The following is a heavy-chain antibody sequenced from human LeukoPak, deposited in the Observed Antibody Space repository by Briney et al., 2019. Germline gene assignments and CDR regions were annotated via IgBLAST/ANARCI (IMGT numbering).Heavy chain of an antibody. D-gene: IGHD3-10*01. CDR1: GLTFSKAW. CDR3: TGIRGVLCDQSGIDV. CDR2: SKSKIDGGTI. Sequence: GGSLRLSCAASGLTFSKAWMNWVRQAPGKGRKCLGRSKSKIDGGTIDCDAPVKGRFTISREVSKNTLSLQMNSLKTEDTAVYYCTGIRGVLCDQSGIDVWGQGTTVTVSS. V-gene: IGHV3-15*01. J-gene: IGHJ6*02.